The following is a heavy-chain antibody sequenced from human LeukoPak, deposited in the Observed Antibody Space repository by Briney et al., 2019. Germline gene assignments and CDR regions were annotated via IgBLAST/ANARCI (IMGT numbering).Heavy chain of an antibody. CDR3: ASGGTGARKYYSDPFHY. V-gene: IGHV3-53*01. Sequence: PGGSLRLSCAASGFIVSSNYMSWVRQAPGEGLEWVSILYSAGSTYYADSVRGRFTISRDSSKNTVSLQMNSLRVEDTAVYYCASGGTGARKYYSDPFHYWGQGTLVTVSS. CDR2: LYSAGST. D-gene: IGHD3-10*01. CDR1: GFIVSSNY. J-gene: IGHJ4*02.